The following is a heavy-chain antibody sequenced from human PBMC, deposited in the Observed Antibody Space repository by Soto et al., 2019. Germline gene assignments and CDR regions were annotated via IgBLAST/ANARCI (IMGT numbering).Heavy chain of an antibody. Sequence: ETLSLTCAVSGYSITTGYYWGWVRRPPGKGLEWIGSVYHSGRTSYNPSLESRVTISVDTSKNQFSLRLSSVTAADTAVYYCARGVNYYDSSGFYPRDYWGQGILVTVSS. CDR2: VYHSGRT. V-gene: IGHV4-38-2*01. CDR3: ARGVNYYDSSGFYPRDY. J-gene: IGHJ4*02. CDR1: GYSITTGYY. D-gene: IGHD3-22*01.